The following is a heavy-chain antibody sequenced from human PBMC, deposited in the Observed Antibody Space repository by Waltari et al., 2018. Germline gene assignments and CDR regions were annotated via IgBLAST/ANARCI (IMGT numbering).Heavy chain of an antibody. V-gene: IGHV4-59*01. Sequence: QVQLQESGPGLVKPSETLSLTCTVSGGSISSYYWSWIRQPPGKGLEWIGYIYYSGSTNYNPSLKSRVTISVDTSKNQSSLKLSSVTAADTAVYYCARAFSGGSCYDYWGQGTLVTVSS. CDR3: ARAFSGGSCYDY. J-gene: IGHJ4*02. D-gene: IGHD2-15*01. CDR1: GGSISSYY. CDR2: IYYSGST.